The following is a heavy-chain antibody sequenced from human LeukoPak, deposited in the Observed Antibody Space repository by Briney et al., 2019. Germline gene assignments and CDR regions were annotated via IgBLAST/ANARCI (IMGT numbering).Heavy chain of an antibody. V-gene: IGHV1-3*01. Sequence: ASVKVSCKASGYTFTSYATHWVRQAPGQRLEWMGWINAGNGNTKYSQKFQGRVTITRDTSASTAYMELSSLRSEDTAVYYCAREGAGYYNFWSGYYFGPSDYWGQGTLVTVSS. J-gene: IGHJ4*02. CDR1: GYTFTSYA. D-gene: IGHD3-3*01. CDR2: INAGNGNT. CDR3: AREGAGYYNFWSGYYFGPSDY.